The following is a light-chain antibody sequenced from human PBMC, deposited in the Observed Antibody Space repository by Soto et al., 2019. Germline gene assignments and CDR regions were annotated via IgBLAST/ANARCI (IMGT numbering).Light chain of an antibody. V-gene: IGLV2-14*01. Sequence: LTQPASVSGSPGQSNTISCPGTSSDVGAYNYVSWYQQHPGKAPKLMIYEVSNRPSGVSNRFSGSKSGNTASLTISGLQAEDEADYYCSSYTSSSTYVFGTGTKV. J-gene: IGLJ1*01. CDR2: EVS. CDR1: SSDVGAYNY. CDR3: SSYTSSSTYV.